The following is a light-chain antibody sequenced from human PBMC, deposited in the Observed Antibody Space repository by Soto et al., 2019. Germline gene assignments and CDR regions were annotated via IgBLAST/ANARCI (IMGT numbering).Light chain of an antibody. CDR1: QDITIA. Sequence: DIQMTQSPSSLSASVGDTVTITCQASQDITIALTWYQQKPGKAPKLLIYGASTLEPGVPSRFSGGGSGTYFTVTISSLQPEDAATYYCQQYHYLLSFGGGTEVEIK. V-gene: IGKV1-33*01. CDR3: QQYHYLLS. CDR2: GAS. J-gene: IGKJ4*01.